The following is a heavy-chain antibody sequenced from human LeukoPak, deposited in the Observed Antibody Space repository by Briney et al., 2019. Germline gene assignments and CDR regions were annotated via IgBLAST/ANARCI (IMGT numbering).Heavy chain of an antibody. J-gene: IGHJ6*02. V-gene: IGHV1-2*04. D-gene: IGHD3-10*01. CDR1: GYTFTGHY. Sequence: GASVKVSCTASGYTFTGHYMHWVRQAPGQGLEWMGWINPNSGGTNYAQKFQGWVTMTRDTSISTAYMELSRLRSDDTAVYYCARGLTYGSGSYRYYYGMDVWGQGTTVTVSS. CDR2: INPNSGGT. CDR3: ARGLTYGSGSYRYYYGMDV.